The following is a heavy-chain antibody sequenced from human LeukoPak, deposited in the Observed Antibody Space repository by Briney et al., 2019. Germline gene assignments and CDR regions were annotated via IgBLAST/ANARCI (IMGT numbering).Heavy chain of an antibody. Sequence: GSLRLSCAASGFTFSSYSMNWVRQAPGKGLEWVSSISSSSGYIYYADSVKGRFTISRDNAKNSLYLQMNSLRAEDTAVYYCARGGDTADAFGIWGQGTMVTVSS. CDR3: ARGGDTADAFGI. D-gene: IGHD5-18*01. CDR2: ISSSSGYI. J-gene: IGHJ3*02. V-gene: IGHV3-21*01. CDR1: GFTFSSYS.